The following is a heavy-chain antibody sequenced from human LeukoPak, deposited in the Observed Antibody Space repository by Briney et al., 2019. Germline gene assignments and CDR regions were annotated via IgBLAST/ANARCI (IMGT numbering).Heavy chain of an antibody. CDR1: GGSISSGSYY. CDR2: IYTSGST. D-gene: IGHD3-10*01. Sequence: PSQTLSLTCTVSGGSISSGSYYWSWIRQPAGKGLEWIGRIYTSGSTNYNPSLKSRVTISVDTSKNQFSLKLSSVTAADTAVYYCARGLRGFDYWGQGTLVTVSS. CDR3: ARGLRGFDY. J-gene: IGHJ4*02. V-gene: IGHV4-61*02.